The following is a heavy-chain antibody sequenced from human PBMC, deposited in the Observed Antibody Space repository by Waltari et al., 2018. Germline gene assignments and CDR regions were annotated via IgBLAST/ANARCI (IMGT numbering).Heavy chain of an antibody. CDR2: IIPITESA. D-gene: IGHD7-27*01. V-gene: IGHV1-69*01. Sequence: QVQLVQSGAEVRMPGSSVTVSCTASGGIFNDYAVISLRQAPGQGPEWMGGIIPITESAISAQKFQGRVSFTADESTNTAHMELSGLRSDDTAVYYCAKNGNIMLRATNFRDTFDVWGQGTLVTVSS. CDR3: AKNGNIMLRATNFRDTFDV. J-gene: IGHJ3*01. CDR1: GGIFNDYA.